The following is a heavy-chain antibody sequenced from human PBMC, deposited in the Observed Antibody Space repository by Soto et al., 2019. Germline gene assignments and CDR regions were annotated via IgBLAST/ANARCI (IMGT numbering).Heavy chain of an antibody. J-gene: IGHJ5*02. CDR1: DDSITNYY. CDR3: AREYMRWFDP. V-gene: IGHV4-59*01. D-gene: IGHD1-20*01. Sequence: SETLSLTCTVSDDSITNYYWGWIRQPPGKGLEWVGYIYHSGTSSSNPSLKSRVAMSMDTSKRQISLKLTSVTAADTAVYYCAREYMRWFDPWGQGTLVTVSS. CDR2: IYHSGTS.